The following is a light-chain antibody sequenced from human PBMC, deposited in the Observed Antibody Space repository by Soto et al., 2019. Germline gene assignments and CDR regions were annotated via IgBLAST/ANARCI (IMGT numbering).Light chain of an antibody. CDR3: NSYTSSSTYV. CDR1: SSDVGGYNY. CDR2: DVS. Sequence: QSALTQPASVSGSPGQSITISCTGTSSDVGGYNYVSWYQQHPGKDPKLMIYDVSNRPSGVSNRFSGSKSGNTASLTISGLQAEDEADYYCNSYTSSSTYVFVTGTKLTVL. J-gene: IGLJ1*01. V-gene: IGLV2-14*01.